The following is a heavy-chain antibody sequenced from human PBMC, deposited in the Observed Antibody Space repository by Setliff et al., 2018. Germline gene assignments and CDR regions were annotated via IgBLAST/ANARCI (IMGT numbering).Heavy chain of an antibody. J-gene: IGHJ4*02. CDR2: IYWNDDK. D-gene: IGHD3-16*02. V-gene: IGHV2-5*01. Sequence: SGPTLVNPAQTLTLTCTFSGFSLSTSGMGVGWIRQPPGKALEWLALIYWNDDKHYSPSLKNRLTITKDTSKNQVVLTVTNMDPVDTSTYYCARSYYDFVWGSFRSSTYFDYWGQGTLVTVSS. CDR3: ARSYYDFVWGSFRSSTYFDY. CDR1: GFSLSTSGMG.